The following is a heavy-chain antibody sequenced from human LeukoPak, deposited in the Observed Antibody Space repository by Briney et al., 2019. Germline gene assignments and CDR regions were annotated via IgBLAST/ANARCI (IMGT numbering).Heavy chain of an antibody. J-gene: IGHJ6*03. CDR2: IMPIFGSA. V-gene: IGHV1-69*05. Sequence: SAKVSCKASGGTFSSYVINWVRQAPGQGLEWMGGIMPIFGSAKYAQKFQGRVTITTEESTNTAYMEMSSLTSEDTAVYYCARDRKGVGSDYMEVGGKGPTATVSS. CDR1: GGTFSSYV. D-gene: IGHD1-26*01. CDR3: ARDRKGVGSDYMEV.